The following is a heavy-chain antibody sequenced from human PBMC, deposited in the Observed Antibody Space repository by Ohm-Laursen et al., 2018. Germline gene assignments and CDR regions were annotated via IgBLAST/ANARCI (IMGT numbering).Heavy chain of an antibody. CDR3: ARISYSNWELDY. Sequence: TQTLTLTCTFSGFSLSTSGMCVSWIRQPPGKALEWLARIDWDDDKYYSTSLKTRLTISKDTSKNQVVLTMTNMDPVDTATYYCARISYSNWELDYWGQGTLVTVSS. V-gene: IGHV2-70*11. CDR1: GFSLSTSGMC. J-gene: IGHJ4*02. D-gene: IGHD3-10*01. CDR2: IDWDDDK.